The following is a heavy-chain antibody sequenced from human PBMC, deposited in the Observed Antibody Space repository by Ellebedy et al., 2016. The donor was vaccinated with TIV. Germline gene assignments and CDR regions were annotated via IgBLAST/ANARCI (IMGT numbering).Heavy chain of an antibody. D-gene: IGHD3-10*01. J-gene: IGHJ4*02. Sequence: GESLKISCAASGFTFSSYSMNWVRQAPGKGLEWVSAISDSGSTTYYADSVKGRFTISRDNSKNTLYLQMNSLRAEDTAVYYCASSRYHYYLGNTIFVYWGQGTLVTVAS. CDR3: ASSRYHYYLGNTIFVY. CDR1: GFTFSSYS. CDR2: ISDSGSTT. V-gene: IGHV3-23*01.